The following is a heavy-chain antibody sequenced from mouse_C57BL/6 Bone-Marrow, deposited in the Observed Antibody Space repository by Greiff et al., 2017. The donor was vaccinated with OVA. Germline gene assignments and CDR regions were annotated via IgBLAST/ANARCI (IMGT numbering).Heavy chain of an antibody. CDR2: IYPGDGDT. CDR3: ARGQLRRTLDY. D-gene: IGHD3-2*02. J-gene: IGHJ2*01. Sequence: QVQLQQSGPELVKPGASVKISCKASGYAFSSSWMNWVKQRPGKGLEWIGRIYPGDGDTNYNGKFKGKATLTADKSSSTAYMQLSSLTSEDSAVYFCARGQLRRTLDYWGQGTTITVSS. CDR1: GYAFSSSW. V-gene: IGHV1-82*01.